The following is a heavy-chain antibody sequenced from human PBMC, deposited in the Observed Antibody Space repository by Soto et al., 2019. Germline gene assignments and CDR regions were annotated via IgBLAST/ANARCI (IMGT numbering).Heavy chain of an antibody. J-gene: IGHJ5*01. Sequence: ASVKVSCKASGYTFANYAMQWVRQAPGQRLEWKGWINGGSGSTRYSQNFQGRLTITRDSSANTVYMELSSLRSGDTAIYYCARSPPPLGRFDSWGQGTLVTVSS. CDR3: ARSPPPLGRFDS. CDR2: INGGSGST. CDR1: GYTFANYA. V-gene: IGHV1-3*01.